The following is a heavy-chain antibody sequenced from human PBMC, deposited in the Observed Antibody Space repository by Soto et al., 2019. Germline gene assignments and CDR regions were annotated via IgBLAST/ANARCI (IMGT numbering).Heavy chain of an antibody. Sequence: PSETLSLTCTVSGGSISSGGYYWSWIRQHPGKGLEWIGYIYYSGSTYYNPSLKSRVTISVDTSKNQFSLKLSSVTAADTAVYYCALVAFYDFWSGYYTSPGFDPWGQGTLVTVSS. CDR1: GGSISSGGYY. J-gene: IGHJ5*02. CDR3: ALVAFYDFWSGYYTSPGFDP. CDR2: IYYSGST. V-gene: IGHV4-31*03. D-gene: IGHD3-3*01.